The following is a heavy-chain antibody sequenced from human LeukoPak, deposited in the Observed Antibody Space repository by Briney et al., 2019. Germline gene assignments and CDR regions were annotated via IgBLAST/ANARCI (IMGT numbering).Heavy chain of an antibody. CDR2: INHSGST. D-gene: IGHD6-6*01. V-gene: IGHV4-4*02. CDR1: GGSISSSNW. CDR3: ARDGPYSSSGHFDY. J-gene: IGHJ4*02. Sequence: PSGTLSLTCAVSGGSISSSNWWSWVRQPPGKGLEWIGEINHSGSTNYNPSLKSRVTISVDTSKNQFPLKLSSVTAADTAVYYCARDGPYSSSGHFDYWGQGTLVTVFS.